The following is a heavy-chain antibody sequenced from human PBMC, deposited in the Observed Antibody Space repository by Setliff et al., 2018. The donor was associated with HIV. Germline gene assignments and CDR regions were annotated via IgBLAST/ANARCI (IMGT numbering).Heavy chain of an antibody. CDR3: TRPGYYFDSSGSGAATDV. J-gene: IGHJ6*04. D-gene: IGHD3-22*01. Sequence: GESLKISCSASGFPFSGSSIHWVRQAPGKGLEWIGHIRTKTNNYATSFSAPVAGRFIISRDDATNTAYLQMIGLQAEDTAVYYCTRPGYYFDSSGSGAATDVWGKGTTVTVSS. CDR2: IRTKTNNYAT. CDR1: GFPFSGSS. V-gene: IGHV3-73*01.